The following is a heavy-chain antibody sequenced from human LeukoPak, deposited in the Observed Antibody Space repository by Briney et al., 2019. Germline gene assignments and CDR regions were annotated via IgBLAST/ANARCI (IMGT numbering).Heavy chain of an antibody. J-gene: IGHJ4*02. CDR1: GYSFTTYW. CDR3: ARLWGSYPFYFDL. D-gene: IGHD1-26*01. V-gene: IGHV5-10-1*01. Sequence: GESLKISCKGSGYSFTTYWISWVRQMPGKGLEWMGRIDPSDSYTNYSPSFQGHVTMSTDKSISTASLHWSSLQASDTAMYYCARLWGSYPFYFDLWGQGTLVTVSS. CDR2: IDPSDSYT.